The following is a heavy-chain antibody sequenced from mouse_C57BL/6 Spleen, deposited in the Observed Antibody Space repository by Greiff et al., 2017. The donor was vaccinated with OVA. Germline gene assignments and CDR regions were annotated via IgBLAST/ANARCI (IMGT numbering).Heavy chain of an antibody. V-gene: IGHV2-6*01. CDR2: IWGVGST. J-gene: IGHJ3*01. CDR3: TSGDGYRFAY. CDR1: GFSFTSYG. Sequence: VQLQESGPGLVAPSQSLSITCTVSGFSFTSYGVDWVRQSPGQGLEWLGVIWGVGSTNYNSALKSRLSISKDNSKSQVFLKMNSLQTDDTAMDYCTSGDGYRFAYWGQGTLVTVSA. D-gene: IGHD2-3*01.